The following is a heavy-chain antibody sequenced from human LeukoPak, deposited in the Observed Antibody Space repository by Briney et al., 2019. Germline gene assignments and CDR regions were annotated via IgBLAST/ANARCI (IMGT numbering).Heavy chain of an antibody. Sequence: PSETLSLTCTVSGGSISSSSYYWGWIRQPPGKGLEWIGSIYYSGSTYNNPSLQSRLTISVDTSKNHFSLRLTSVTAADTAVYFCARLLRGSYVGYWGQGSLVTVSS. CDR1: GGSISSSSYY. J-gene: IGHJ4*02. D-gene: IGHD1-26*01. CDR2: IYYSGST. CDR3: ARLLRGSYVGY. V-gene: IGHV4-39*07.